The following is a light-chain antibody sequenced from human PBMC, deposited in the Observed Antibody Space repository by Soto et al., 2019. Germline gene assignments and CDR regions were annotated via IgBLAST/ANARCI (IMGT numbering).Light chain of an antibody. V-gene: IGKV3-15*01. CDR3: QHYNKWPPWT. Sequence: EIGMTQSAATLSGSPGERATLSCGASQSVSSNLAGYQQKPAQAPRLLVYGASIRATTTPAKFSGSGSGTEFTPTISSLQSEDFAVYYCQHYNKWPPWTFGQGTKVDIK. J-gene: IGKJ1*01. CDR1: QSVSSN. CDR2: GAS.